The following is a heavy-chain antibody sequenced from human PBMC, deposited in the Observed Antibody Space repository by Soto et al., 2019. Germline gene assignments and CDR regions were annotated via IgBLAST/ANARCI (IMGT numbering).Heavy chain of an antibody. Sequence: EVQLVESGGGLVQPGGSRRLSCVDSGFTFSSYWMSWVRQAPVKGLERVGNIKQDGSEENYVDSVKGRFTISRDNAKNSMYLQMNSLRAEDTAVYYCARIAASGRGWDVWGQGTTVVVSS. CDR3: ARIAASGRGWDV. J-gene: IGHJ6*02. D-gene: IGHD6-13*01. CDR1: GFTFSSYW. V-gene: IGHV3-7*01. CDR2: IKQDGSEE.